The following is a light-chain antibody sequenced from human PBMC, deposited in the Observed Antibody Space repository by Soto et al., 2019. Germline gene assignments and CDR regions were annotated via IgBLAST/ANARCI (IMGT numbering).Light chain of an antibody. V-gene: IGLV2-14*01. J-gene: IGLJ1*01. CDR3: NSYTSKSTGV. CDR1: SSDVGGYNY. Sequence: ALTQPASVSGSPGQSITISCTGTSSDVGGYNYVSWYQQHPGKAPKLIIYEVSNRPSGVSNRSSGSKSGNTASLTISGLQAEDEADYYCNSYTSKSTGVFGTGTKLTVL. CDR2: EVS.